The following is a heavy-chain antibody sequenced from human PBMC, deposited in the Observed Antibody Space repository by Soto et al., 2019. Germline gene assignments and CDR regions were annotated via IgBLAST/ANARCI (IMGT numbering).Heavy chain of an antibody. CDR3: ARRRYCCTDCYKKFYYGMGV. CDR2: IIPVLTVT. Sequence: QVQLVQSGAEVRKPGSSVKVSCMASGSTFSSYTVNWVRQAPGKGLEWIGRIIPVLTVTDYARPFQGRVTITADRSAKTAYMEWTRLTSEATAVYYCARRRYCCTDCYKKFYYGMGVWGPGTTVTVSS. CDR1: GSTFSSYT. J-gene: IGHJ6*02. V-gene: IGHV1-69*02. D-gene: IGHD2-21*02.